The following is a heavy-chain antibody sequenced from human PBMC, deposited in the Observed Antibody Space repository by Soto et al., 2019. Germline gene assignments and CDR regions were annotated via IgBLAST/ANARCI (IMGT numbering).Heavy chain of an antibody. CDR2: MNPNSGNT. CDR1: GYTFTSYD. V-gene: IGHV1-8*01. J-gene: IGHJ6*02. CDR3: ARVGIAAAGTYYYGMDV. Sequence: GASVKVSCKASGYTFTSYDINWVRQATGQGLEWMGWMNPNSGNTGYAQKFQGRVTMTRNTSISTAYMELSSLRSEDTAVYYCARVGIAAAGTYYYGMDVWGQGTTVTV. D-gene: IGHD6-13*01.